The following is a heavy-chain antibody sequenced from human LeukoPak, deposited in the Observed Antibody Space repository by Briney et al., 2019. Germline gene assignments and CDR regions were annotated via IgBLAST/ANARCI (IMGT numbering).Heavy chain of an antibody. CDR1: GYTLTELS. CDR2: FDPEDGET. CDR3: ATSSITMVRGVLNPFDY. Sequence: ASVKVSCKVPGYTLTELSMHWVRQAPGKGLEWMGGFDPEDGETIYAQKFQGRVTMTEDTSTDTAYMELSSLRSEDTAVYYCATSSITMVRGVLNPFDYWGQGTLVTVSS. J-gene: IGHJ4*02. D-gene: IGHD3-10*01. V-gene: IGHV1-24*01.